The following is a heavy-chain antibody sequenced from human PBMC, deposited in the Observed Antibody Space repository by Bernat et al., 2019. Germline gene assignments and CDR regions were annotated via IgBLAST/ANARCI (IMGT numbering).Heavy chain of an antibody. CDR3: SGNSGSGWYNPFDY. D-gene: IGHD6-13*01. CDR2: IYYSGST. J-gene: IGHJ4*02. Sequence: QVQLQESGPGLVKPSQTLSLTCTVSGGSISSGGYYWSWIRQHPGKGLEWIGYIYYSGSTYYNPSLKSRVTISVDTTKNQFSLKMSSVTAADTAVYYCSGNSGSGWYNPFDYWGQGTLVTVSS. CDR1: GGSISSGGYY. V-gene: IGHV4-31*08.